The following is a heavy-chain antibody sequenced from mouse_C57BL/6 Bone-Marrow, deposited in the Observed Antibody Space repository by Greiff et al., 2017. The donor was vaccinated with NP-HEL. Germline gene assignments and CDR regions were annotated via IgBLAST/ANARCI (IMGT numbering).Heavy chain of an antibody. CDR1: GYTFTSYW. Sequence: VQLQQPGAELVMPGASVKLSCKASGYTFTSYWMHWVKQRPGQGLEWIGEIDPSDSYTTYNQKFKGKSTLTVDKSSSTAYMQLSSLTSEDSAVYYCARETYYGSSFDYWGQGTTLTVTS. CDR3: ARETYYGSSFDY. D-gene: IGHD1-1*01. J-gene: IGHJ2*01. V-gene: IGHV1-69*01. CDR2: IDPSDSYT.